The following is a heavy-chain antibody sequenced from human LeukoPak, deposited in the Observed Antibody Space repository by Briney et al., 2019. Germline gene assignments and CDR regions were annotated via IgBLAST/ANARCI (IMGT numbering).Heavy chain of an antibody. D-gene: IGHD1-26*01. CDR1: RGSISYFY. CDR3: ARVRGSSGSYEYYHYMDV. Sequence: PSETLSLTCTVSRGSISYFYWSWIRQPAGKGLEWIGRIYTSGSTNYNPSLKSRVTMSVDTSKKQFSLKLSSVTAADTAVYYCARVRGSSGSYEYYHYMDVWGKGTTVTISS. J-gene: IGHJ6*03. V-gene: IGHV4-4*07. CDR2: IYTSGST.